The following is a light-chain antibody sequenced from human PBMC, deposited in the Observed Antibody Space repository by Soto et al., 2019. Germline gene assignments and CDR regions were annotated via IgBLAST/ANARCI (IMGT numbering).Light chain of an antibody. CDR3: QHRSHWPTIT. Sequence: ILLTQSPPTLSLSPGESATLSCWASQGLXTYLAWYKQKPGQAPRMLIXDQSNRATGIPARFSGSGSGTDFTLTISSLKPDYSAGYYCQHRSHWPTITFGQGTRLEIK. CDR1: QGLXTY. J-gene: IGKJ5*01. CDR2: DQS. V-gene: IGKV3-11*01.